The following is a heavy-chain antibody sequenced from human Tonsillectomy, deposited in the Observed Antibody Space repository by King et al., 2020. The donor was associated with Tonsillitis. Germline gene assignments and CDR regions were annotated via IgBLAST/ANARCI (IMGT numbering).Heavy chain of an antibody. D-gene: IGHD6-19*01. CDR3: ARDFNIAVAGVDY. CDR2: IKQDGTEK. J-gene: IGHJ4*02. Sequence: VQLVESGGGLVQPGGSLRLSCAASGFTFSSYWMSWVRQAPGRGLEWVANIKQDGTEKFYVDSVKGRFTISRENAKNSLYLQRNSLGAEDTAVYYCARDFNIAVAGVDYWGQGTLVTVSS. V-gene: IGHV3-7*01. CDR1: GFTFSSYW.